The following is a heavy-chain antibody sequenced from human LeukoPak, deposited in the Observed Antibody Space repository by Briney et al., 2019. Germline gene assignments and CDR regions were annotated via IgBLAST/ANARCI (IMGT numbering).Heavy chain of an antibody. J-gene: IGHJ6*03. Sequence: PGGSLRLSCAASGFTFSSYAMSWVRQAPGKGLEWVSAISGSGGSTYYADSVKGRFTISRDNSKNTLYLQMNSLRAEDTAVYYCAKEGYASSSYYYYYMDVWGKGTTVTVSS. D-gene: IGHD6-6*01. CDR1: GFTFSSYA. V-gene: IGHV3-23*01. CDR2: ISGSGGST. CDR3: AKEGYASSSYYYYYMDV.